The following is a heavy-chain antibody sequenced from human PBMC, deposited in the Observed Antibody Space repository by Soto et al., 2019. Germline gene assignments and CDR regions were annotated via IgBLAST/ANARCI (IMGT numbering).Heavy chain of an antibody. CDR2: IIPMFRTA. J-gene: IGHJ6*02. V-gene: IGHV1-69*13. D-gene: IGHD3-22*01. CDR1: GGSLTNYA. Sequence: SVKVSCKASGGSLTNYAFSWVRQAPGQGLEWMGGIIPMFRTATYAQRLQDRVTITADESTNTVYMELSSLRSEDTAVFYCARNKRHTSDSGGYGNDYYYGMDDWGQGTTVTVSS. CDR3: ARNKRHTSDSGGYGNDYYYGMDD.